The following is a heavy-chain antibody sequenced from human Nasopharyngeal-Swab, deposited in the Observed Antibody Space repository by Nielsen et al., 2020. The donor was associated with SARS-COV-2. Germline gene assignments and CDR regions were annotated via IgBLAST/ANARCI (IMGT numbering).Heavy chain of an antibody. CDR3: ARGGPMRYFDY. CDR2: ISTTTATI. V-gene: IGHV3-48*03. J-gene: IGHJ4*02. Sequence: GESLKISCAASGLGFSNYEMNWVRQAPGKGLEWISYISTTTATIYYADSVKGRFTISRDNAKNSLYLQMNSLRPEDTAVYFCARGGPMRYFDYWGQGTLVTVSS. CDR1: GLGFSNYE.